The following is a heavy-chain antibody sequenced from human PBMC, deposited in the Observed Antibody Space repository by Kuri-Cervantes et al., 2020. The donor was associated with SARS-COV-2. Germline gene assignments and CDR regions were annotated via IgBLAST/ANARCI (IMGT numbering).Heavy chain of an antibody. D-gene: IGHD2-2*01. Sequence: ETLSLTCAASGFTFSNAWMNWVRQAPGKGLEWVGRIKSKTDGGTTDYVAPVEGRFTISRDDSKNTLYLQMNSLKTEDTAVYYCARDVNIVVVPAYYYGMDVWGQGTTVTVSS. J-gene: IGHJ6*02. CDR3: ARDVNIVVVPAYYYGMDV. CDR2: IKSKTDGGTT. CDR1: GFTFSNAW. V-gene: IGHV3-15*07.